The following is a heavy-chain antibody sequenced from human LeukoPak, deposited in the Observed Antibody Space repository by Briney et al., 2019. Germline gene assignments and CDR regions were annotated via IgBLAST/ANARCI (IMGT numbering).Heavy chain of an antibody. CDR3: ARDSPGYLAYDS. CDR1: GFTFSTYW. CDR2: IKEDGSAT. Sequence: PGGSLRLSCAASGFTFSTYWMTWVRQAPGKGPEWAANIKEDGSATYYVDPVKGRFTISRDNAKKSLYLQMNSLRAEDTAVYYCARDSPGYLAYDSWGQGTLVTVSS. J-gene: IGHJ4*02. D-gene: IGHD1-1*01. V-gene: IGHV3-7*04.